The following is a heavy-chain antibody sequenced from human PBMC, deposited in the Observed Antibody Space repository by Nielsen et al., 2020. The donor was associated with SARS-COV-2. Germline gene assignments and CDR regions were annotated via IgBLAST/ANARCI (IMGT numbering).Heavy chain of an antibody. J-gene: IGHJ3*02. CDR2: ISYDGSNK. V-gene: IGHV3-30*04. D-gene: IGHD3-22*01. CDR3: ANFDGSGYNAFDI. Sequence: GGSLRLSCAASGFTFRNYAMHWVRQAPGKGLEWMTFISYDGSNKMYADSVKGRFTISRDMSKNTLYLQMNSLRAEDTAVYYCANFDGSGYNAFDIWGQGTMVTVSS. CDR1: GFTFRNYA.